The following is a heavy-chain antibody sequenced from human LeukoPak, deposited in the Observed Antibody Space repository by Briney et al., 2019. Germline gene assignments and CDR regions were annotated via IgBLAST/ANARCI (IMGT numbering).Heavy chain of an antibody. J-gene: IGHJ4*02. Sequence: PGGSLRLSCAASGFTFSTYSMNWVRQAPGKGLESVSSISSSSGYIHYADSVKGRFTISRDNAKNSLYLQMNSLRDTDTAVYYCARGKVGYSYFDYWGQGTLVTVSS. V-gene: IGHV3-21*01. CDR3: ARGKVGYSYFDY. CDR1: GFTFSTYS. D-gene: IGHD5-18*01. CDR2: ISSSSGYI.